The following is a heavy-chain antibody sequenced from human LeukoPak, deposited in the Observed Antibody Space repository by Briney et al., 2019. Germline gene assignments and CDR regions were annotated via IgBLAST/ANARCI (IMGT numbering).Heavy chain of an antibody. J-gene: IGHJ6*02. CDR2: ISGSGGGT. D-gene: IGHD6-19*01. V-gene: IGHV3-23*01. CDR3: AKDRSSGWYSHLSYYYYYGMDV. CDR1: GFTFSSYA. Sequence: PGGSLRLSCAASGFTFSSYAMSGVRQAPGKGLEWGSGISGSGGGTYYADSVKGRFTISRDNSKKTLYLQMNSLRAEDTTVYYCAKDRSSGWYSHLSYYYYYGMDVWGQGTTVTVSS.